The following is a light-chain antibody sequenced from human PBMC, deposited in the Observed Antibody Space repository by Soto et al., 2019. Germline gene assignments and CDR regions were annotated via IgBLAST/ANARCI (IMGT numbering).Light chain of an antibody. Sequence: QSVLTQPASVSGSPGQSITISCTGTSSDVGGYDFVSWYQQYPGKAPKLMIYEVSNRPSGVSNRFSGSKSGNTASLTISGLQAEDEADYYCSSYTNSSPWIFGGGTKVTVL. V-gene: IGLV2-14*01. CDR2: EVS. CDR1: SSDVGGYDF. CDR3: SSYTNSSPWI. J-gene: IGLJ2*01.